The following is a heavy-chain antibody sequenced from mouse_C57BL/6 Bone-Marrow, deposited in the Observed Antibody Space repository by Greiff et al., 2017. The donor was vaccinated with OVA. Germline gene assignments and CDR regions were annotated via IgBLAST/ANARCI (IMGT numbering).Heavy chain of an antibody. D-gene: IGHD4-1*01. CDR3: ARGGWDAGFAY. J-gene: IGHJ3*01. CDR2: IDPSDSYT. CDR1: GYTFTSYW. V-gene: IGHV1-69*01. Sequence: QVQLQQPGAELVMPGASVKLSCKASGYTFTSYWMHWVKQRPGQGLEWIGEIDPSDSYTNYNQKLKGKSTLTVDKSSSTAYMQLSSLTSEDSAVYYCARGGWDAGFAYWGQGTLVTVSA.